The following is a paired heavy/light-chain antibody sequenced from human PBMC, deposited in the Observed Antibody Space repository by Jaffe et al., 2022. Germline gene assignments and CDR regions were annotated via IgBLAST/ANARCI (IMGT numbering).Light chain of an antibody. J-gene: IGKJ2*01. V-gene: IGKV3-20*01. CDR2: SAS. Sequence: EIVLTQSPGTLSLSPGERATLSCRASQSVSSNYLVWYQQKPGQAPRLLIYSASNRAPGIPDRFSGSGSGTDFTLTISRLEPEDFAVYYCQQCGSSPYTFGQGTKLEIK. CDR3: QQCGSSPYT. CDR1: QSVSSNY.
Heavy chain of an antibody. CDR2: IDYSGST. CDR1: GGSISTYY. V-gene: IGHV4-59*01. D-gene: IGHD4-17*01. Sequence: QVQLQESGPGLVKPSETLSLTCTVSGGSISTYYWTWIRQPPGKGLEWIGYIDYSGSTNYNPSLKSRVTISIDMSRNQFSLSLTSVTAADTAVYFCVRELDYAGRDYWGQGTLVTVSS. CDR3: VRELDYAGRDY. J-gene: IGHJ4*02.